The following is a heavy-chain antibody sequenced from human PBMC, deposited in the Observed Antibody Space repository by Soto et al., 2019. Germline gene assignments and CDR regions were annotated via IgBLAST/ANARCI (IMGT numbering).Heavy chain of an antibody. CDR2: IWYDGSNK. J-gene: IGHJ1*01. CDR3: AIKNYHACRTALAF. Sequence: HGFRYRLCKGLEWVAVIWYDGSNKYYADSVKGRFTISRDNSKNTLYLQMNSLRAEETAVYYLAIKNYHACRTALAFWGQRSPATVSS. D-gene: IGHD3-10*01. V-gene: IGHV3-33*01.